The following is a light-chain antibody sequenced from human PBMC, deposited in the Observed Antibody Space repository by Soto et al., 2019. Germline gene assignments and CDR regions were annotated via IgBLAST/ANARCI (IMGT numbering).Light chain of an antibody. CDR2: EVT. J-gene: IGLJ1*01. V-gene: IGLV2-14*01. Sequence: QSVLTQPASVSGSPGQSITISCTGSSSDVGGYNYVSWYQQYPGNAPKLIISEVTNRPSGVSDRFSGSKSGNTASLTISGLQADDEADYYCCSYTGTSNPYVFGTGTKVTVL. CDR3: CSYTGTSNPYV. CDR1: SSDVGGYNY.